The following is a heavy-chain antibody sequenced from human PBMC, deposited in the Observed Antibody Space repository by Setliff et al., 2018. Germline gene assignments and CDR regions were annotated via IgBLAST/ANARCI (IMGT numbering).Heavy chain of an antibody. Sequence: LSLSCAASGFTFSSYEMTWVRQAPGKGLEWVASISSSSSDIYYADSVKGRFSISRDNAKNSLYLQMNSLRAEDTALFYCARAVTIFGVVTPIYFYYMDVWGKGTTVTVSS. CDR3: ARAVTIFGVVTPIYFYYMDV. J-gene: IGHJ6*03. CDR2: ISSSSSDI. V-gene: IGHV3-21*01. D-gene: IGHD3-3*01. CDR1: GFTFSSYE.